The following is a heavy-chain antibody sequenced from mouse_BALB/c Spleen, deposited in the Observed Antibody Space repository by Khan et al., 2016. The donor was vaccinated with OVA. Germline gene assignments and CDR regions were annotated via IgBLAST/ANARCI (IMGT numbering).Heavy chain of an antibody. CDR1: GYTFTNYG. J-gene: IGHJ4*01. CDR3: ARPPYLSYTLDY. Sequence: QVQLKQSGPELKKPGETVKISCKASGYTFTNYGMNWVQQSPGKALKWMGWINTYTGEPTYADDFKGRFAFSLETSASTAYLQINNLKNEDTATYFCARPPYLSYTLDYWGQGTSVTVSS. D-gene: IGHD2-10*01. V-gene: IGHV9-3-1*01. CDR2: INTYTGEP.